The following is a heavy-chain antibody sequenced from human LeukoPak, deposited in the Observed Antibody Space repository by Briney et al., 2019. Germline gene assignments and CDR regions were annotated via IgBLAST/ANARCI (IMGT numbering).Heavy chain of an antibody. J-gene: IGHJ3*02. V-gene: IGHV4-4*07. CDR2: IYSSGST. Sequence: PSETLSLTCTVSGGSISSSYWTWIRQPAGKGLEWFGRIYSSGSTNYNPSLKSRLTMSVDTSRNQFSLKLNSVTAADTAVYYCARDPAGIVVVTAAFDIWGQGTMVTVSS. D-gene: IGHD2-21*02. CDR1: GGSISSSY. CDR3: ARDPAGIVVVTAAFDI.